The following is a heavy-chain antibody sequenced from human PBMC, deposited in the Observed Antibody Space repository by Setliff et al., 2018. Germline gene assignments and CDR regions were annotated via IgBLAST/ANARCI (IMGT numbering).Heavy chain of an antibody. V-gene: IGHV4-38-2*02. CDR3: AREVVGAPSAFDI. D-gene: IGHD1-26*01. CDR2: INHSGST. Sequence: SETLSLTCVVSGYYIRSGYYWGWIRQHPGKGLEWIGEINHSGSTNYNPSLKSRVTISVDTSKNQFSLKLSSVTAADTAVYYCAREVVGAPSAFDIWGQGTMVTVSS. J-gene: IGHJ3*02. CDR1: GYYIRSGYY.